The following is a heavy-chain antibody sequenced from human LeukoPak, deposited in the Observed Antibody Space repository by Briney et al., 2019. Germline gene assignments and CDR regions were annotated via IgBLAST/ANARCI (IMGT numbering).Heavy chain of an antibody. J-gene: IGHJ5*02. CDR3: ARDKRDILTGYFRSNWFDP. Sequence: GGSLRLPCAASGFTFSSYWMSWVRQAPGKGLEWVANIKQDGSEKYYVDSVKGRFTISRDNSKNTLYLQMNSLRAEDTAVYYCARDKRDILTGYFRSNWFDPWGQGTLVTVSS. V-gene: IGHV3-7*01. CDR2: IKQDGSEK. CDR1: GFTFSSYW. D-gene: IGHD3-9*01.